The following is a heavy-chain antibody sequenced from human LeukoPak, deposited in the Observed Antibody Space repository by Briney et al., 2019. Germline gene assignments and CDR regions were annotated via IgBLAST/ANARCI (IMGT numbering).Heavy chain of an antibody. CDR1: GFTFSSYE. J-gene: IGHJ5*02. CDR3: AREMGTMIANWFDP. D-gene: IGHD3-22*01. Sequence: GGSLRLSCAASGFTFSSYEMNWVRQAPGKGLEWVSYISSSGSTIYYADSVKGRFTISRDNAKNSLYLQMNSLRAEDTAVYYCAREMGTMIANWFDPWGQGTLVTVSS. V-gene: IGHV3-48*03. CDR2: ISSSGSTI.